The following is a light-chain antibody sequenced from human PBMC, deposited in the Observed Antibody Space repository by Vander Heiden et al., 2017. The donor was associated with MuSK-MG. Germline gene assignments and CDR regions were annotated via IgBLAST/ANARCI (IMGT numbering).Light chain of an antibody. CDR3: TAYTANTLV. J-gene: IGLJ2*01. V-gene: IGLV2-8*01. Sequence: QSALSQPPPAAGSPGQSVTTSCTAATSDIFGYNYVSWHQQQPATAHILLIYEGRKRPSGVPDCFSGSRSGTTASLTVAGLQAEDDDYYYCTAYTANTLVFGRGTKLTVL. CDR1: TSDIFGYNY. CDR2: EGR.